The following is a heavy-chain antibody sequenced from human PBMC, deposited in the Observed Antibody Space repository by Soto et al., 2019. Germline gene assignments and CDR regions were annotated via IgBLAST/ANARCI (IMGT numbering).Heavy chain of an antibody. CDR3: ASCNWGYYYHYGMDV. CDR2: IIPIFGTA. Sequence: GASVKVSCKASGGTFSSYAISWVRQAPGQGLEWMGGIIPIFGTANYAQKFQGRVTITADESTSTAYMELSSLRSEDTAVYYCASCNWGYYYHYGMDVWGQGTTVTVSS. D-gene: IGHD7-27*01. CDR1: GGTFSSYA. J-gene: IGHJ6*02. V-gene: IGHV1-69*13.